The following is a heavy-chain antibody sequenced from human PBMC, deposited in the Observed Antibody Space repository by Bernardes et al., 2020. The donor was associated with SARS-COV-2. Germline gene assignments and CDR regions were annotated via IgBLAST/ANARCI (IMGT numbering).Heavy chain of an antibody. Sequence: GSLRLSCVASGFTFSDYYMSWIRQAPGKGLEWVSYISSSSSYTNYADSVKGRFTISRDNAKNSLYLQMNSLRAEDTAVYYCARVNSKYQLLRYYYYMDVWGKGTTVTVSS. V-gene: IGHV3-11*05. CDR2: ISSSSSYT. D-gene: IGHD2-2*01. J-gene: IGHJ6*03. CDR3: ARVNSKYQLLRYYYYMDV. CDR1: GFTFSDYY.